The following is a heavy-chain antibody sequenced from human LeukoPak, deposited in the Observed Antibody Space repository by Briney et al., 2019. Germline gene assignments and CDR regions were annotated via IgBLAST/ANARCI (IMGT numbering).Heavy chain of an antibody. CDR3: ARDIYSTSCHDY. Sequence: AGSLRLSCAASGFTFISYEMNWVRQPPGKGLEWVSYISSSGNTIYYADSVKGRFTISRDNAKNSLYLQMNSLRAEDTAVYYCARDIYSTSCHDYWGQGTLVTVSS. CDR2: ISSSGNTI. CDR1: GFTFISYE. J-gene: IGHJ4*02. V-gene: IGHV3-48*03. D-gene: IGHD6-13*01.